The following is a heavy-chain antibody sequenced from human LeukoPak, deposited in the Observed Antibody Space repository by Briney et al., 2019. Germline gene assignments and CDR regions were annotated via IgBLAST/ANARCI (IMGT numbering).Heavy chain of an antibody. CDR1: GFTFSSYA. J-gene: IGHJ5*02. CDR2: ISYDGSNK. CDR3: AREYGSGSYYKGFNWFDP. V-gene: IGHV3-30*01. D-gene: IGHD3-10*01. Sequence: GRSLRLSCAASGFTFSSYAMHWVRQAPGKGLEWVAVISYDGSNKYYADSVKGRFTISRDNSKNTLYLQMNSLRAEDTAVYYCAREYGSGSYYKGFNWFDPGGQGTLVTVSS.